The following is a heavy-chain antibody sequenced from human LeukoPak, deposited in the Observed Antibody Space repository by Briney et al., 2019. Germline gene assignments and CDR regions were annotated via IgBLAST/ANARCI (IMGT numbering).Heavy chain of an antibody. V-gene: IGHV1-18*01. Sequence: GASVKVPCKASGYTFTSYGISWVRQAPGQGLEWMGWISAHTGTTNYAQKFQGRVTMTTDTSTSTAYMELRSLRSDDTAVYYCARMARIWIGESWYNWFDPWGQGTLVTVSS. J-gene: IGHJ5*02. D-gene: IGHD3-10*01. CDR2: ISAHTGTT. CDR3: ARMARIWIGESWYNWFDP. CDR1: GYTFTSYG.